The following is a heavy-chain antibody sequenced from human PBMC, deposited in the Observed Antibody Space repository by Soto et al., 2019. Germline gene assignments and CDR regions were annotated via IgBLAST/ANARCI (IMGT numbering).Heavy chain of an antibody. CDR1: GGAITSSSYY. CDR2: IFHGGTT. CDR3: ARRAGVTQITNYFDS. D-gene: IGHD5-18*01. Sequence: PSETLSLTCTVSGGAITSSSYYWGWIRQPPGKGLERIGPIFHGGTTYYNPSLKSRVAISVDTSKNQFSLNLRSVTAADTAMYHCARRAGVTQITNYFDSWGPGTLVTVSS. J-gene: IGHJ5*01. V-gene: IGHV4-39*01.